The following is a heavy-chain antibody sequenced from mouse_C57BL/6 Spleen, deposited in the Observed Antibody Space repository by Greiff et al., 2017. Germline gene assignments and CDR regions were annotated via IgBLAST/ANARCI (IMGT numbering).Heavy chain of an antibody. CDR3: ARGITTDDYAMDY. V-gene: IGHV5-12*01. CDR1: GFTFSDYY. CDR2: ISNGGGST. Sequence: DVHLVESGGGLVQPGGSLKLSCAASGFTFSDYYMYWVRQTPEKRLEWVAYISNGGGSTYYPDTVKGRFTISRDNAKNTLYLQMSRLKSEDTAMYYCARGITTDDYAMDYWGQGTSVTVSS. D-gene: IGHD1-1*01. J-gene: IGHJ4*01.